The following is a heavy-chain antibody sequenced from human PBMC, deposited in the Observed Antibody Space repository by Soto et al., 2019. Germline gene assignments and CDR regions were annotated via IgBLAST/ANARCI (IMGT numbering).Heavy chain of an antibody. CDR3: AKDRRYDGLGSYLGSFDI. J-gene: IGHJ3*02. V-gene: IGHV3-23*01. D-gene: IGHD3-10*01. CDR2: ISGSGAST. CDR1: GFTFSNYA. Sequence: EVQLLESGGDLVQPGGSLRLSCAASGFTFSNYAMRWVRQAPGKGLEWVSTISGSGASTFYADSVKGPFTISRDNSKNTLYLQLTSLRAEDTAVFYCAKDRRYDGLGSYLGSFDIWGQGTLVTGSS.